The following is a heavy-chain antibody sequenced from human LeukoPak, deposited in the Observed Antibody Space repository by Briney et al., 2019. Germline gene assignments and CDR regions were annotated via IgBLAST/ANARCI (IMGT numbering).Heavy chain of an antibody. D-gene: IGHD3-9*01. V-gene: IGHV1-8*01. J-gene: IGHJ5*02. CDR1: GYTFTSYD. Sequence: ASVKVSCKASGYTFTSYDINWVRQATGQELEWMGWMNPNSGNTGYAQKFQGRVTMTRNTSISTAYMELSSLRSEDTAVYYCARSGQTYYDILTGYSLAFDPWGQGTLVTVSS. CDR3: ARSGQTYYDILTGYSLAFDP. CDR2: MNPNSGNT.